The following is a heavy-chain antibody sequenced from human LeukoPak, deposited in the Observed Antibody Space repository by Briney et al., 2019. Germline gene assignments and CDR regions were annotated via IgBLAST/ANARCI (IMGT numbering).Heavy chain of an antibody. D-gene: IGHD4-17*01. CDR3: TKFDYAAFEY. J-gene: IGHJ4*02. Sequence: GGSLRLSCAASGFTFSNAWMSWVRQAPGKGLEWVGRVKSKTNGGTIDYAAPVKGRLTISRDDSKTTLYLQMNSLKTEDTAVYYCTKFDYAAFEYWGQGTLVTVSS. CDR1: GFTFSNAW. V-gene: IGHV3-15*01. CDR2: VKSKTNGGTI.